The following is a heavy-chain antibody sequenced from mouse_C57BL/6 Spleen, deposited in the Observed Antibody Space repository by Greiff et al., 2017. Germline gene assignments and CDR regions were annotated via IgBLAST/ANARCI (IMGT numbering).Heavy chain of an antibody. D-gene: IGHD2-5*01. Sequence: VQLKESGAELVRPGASVKLSCTASGFNIKDDYMHWVKQRPEQGLEWIGWIDPENGDTEYASKFQGKATITADTSSNTAYLQLSSLTSEDTAVYYCTTVYYSNDYWGQGTTLTVSS. J-gene: IGHJ2*01. V-gene: IGHV14-4*01. CDR3: TTVYYSNDY. CDR2: IDPENGDT. CDR1: GFNIKDDY.